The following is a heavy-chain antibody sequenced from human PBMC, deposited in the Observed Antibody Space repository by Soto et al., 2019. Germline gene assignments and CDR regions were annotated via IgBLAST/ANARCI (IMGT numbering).Heavy chain of an antibody. CDR1: GFTFSSYW. CDR2: INSDGSST. J-gene: IGHJ4*02. D-gene: IGHD1-26*01. CDR3: ARDGLPVGATFHYFDY. V-gene: IGHV3-74*01. Sequence: GGSLRLSCAASGFTFSSYWMHWVRQAPGKGLVWVSRINSDGSSTSYADSVKGRFTISRDNAKNTLYLQMNSLRAEDTAVYFCARDGLPVGATFHYFDYWGQGTLVTVSS.